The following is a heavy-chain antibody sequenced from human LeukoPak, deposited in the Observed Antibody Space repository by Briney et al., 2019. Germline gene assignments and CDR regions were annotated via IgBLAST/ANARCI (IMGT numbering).Heavy chain of an antibody. Sequence: PSETLSLTCTVSGGSISSYYWSWIRQPAGKGLEWIGRIYTSGSTNYNPSLKSRVTISVGTSKNRFSLKVSSVTAADTAVYYCARVSSVWIKDYYYYMDVWGKGTTVTVSS. CDR1: GGSISSYY. D-gene: IGHD5-12*01. V-gene: IGHV4-4*07. CDR2: IYTSGST. J-gene: IGHJ6*03. CDR3: ARVSSVWIKDYYYYMDV.